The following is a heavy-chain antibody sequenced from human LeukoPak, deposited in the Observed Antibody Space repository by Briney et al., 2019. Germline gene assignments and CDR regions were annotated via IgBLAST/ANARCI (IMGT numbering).Heavy chain of an antibody. D-gene: IGHD5/OR15-5a*01. CDR2: INPSGDST. Sequence: ASVKVSCKASGDTFTSYYMHWVRQVPGQGLEWMGIINPSGDSTSSAQTFQGRVTMTRDMSTSTVYMALSSLRTEDTAVYYCARANLRAHDAFDIWGQGTMVTVSS. J-gene: IGHJ3*02. V-gene: IGHV1-46*01. CDR1: GDTFTSYY. CDR3: ARANLRAHDAFDI.